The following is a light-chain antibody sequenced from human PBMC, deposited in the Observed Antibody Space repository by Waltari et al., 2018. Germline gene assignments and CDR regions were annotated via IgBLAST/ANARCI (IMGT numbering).Light chain of an antibody. CDR1: QSISSY. V-gene: IGKV1-39*01. CDR3: QQYYSAPYT. Sequence: DIQMTQSPSSLSASVGDRVTITCRSSQSISSYLNWYQQKPGKAPKLLIYATSSFQSGVPSSFSVSRSGTDFTLTISSLQPEDVAVYYCQQYYSAPYTFGQGTKLEIK. J-gene: IGKJ2*01. CDR2: ATS.